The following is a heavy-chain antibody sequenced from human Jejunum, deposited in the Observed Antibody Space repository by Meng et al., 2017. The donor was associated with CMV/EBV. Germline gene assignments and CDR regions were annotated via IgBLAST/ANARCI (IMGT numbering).Heavy chain of an antibody. CDR2: VYSSGST. J-gene: IGHJ4*02. CDR1: GVAISHYY. CDR3: ARSSGWMLDY. V-gene: IGHV4-59*01. Sequence: QGQLQESGPGLVKPSETPSLTCTISGVAISHYYWTWIRQSPGKGLEWIGYVYSSGSTNYNPSLKSRITISLDASKNQFSLSLTSVTAADTAVYYCARSSGWMLDYWGQGTLVTVSS. D-gene: IGHD6-19*01.